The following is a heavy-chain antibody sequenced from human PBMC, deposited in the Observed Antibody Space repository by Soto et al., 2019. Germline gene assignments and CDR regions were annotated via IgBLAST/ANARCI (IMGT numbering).Heavy chain of an antibody. CDR1: GYTLTELS. J-gene: IGHJ6*02. Sequence: ASVKVSCTVSGYTLTELSMHWVRQAPGKGLEWLGGFDPEDGETIYAQKFQGRVTMTEDTSTDTAYMELSSLRSEDTAVYYCATVSGSGWSNVGYYYYGMDVWGQGTTVTISS. V-gene: IGHV1-24*01. CDR3: ATVSGSGWSNVGYYYYGMDV. D-gene: IGHD6-19*01. CDR2: FDPEDGET.